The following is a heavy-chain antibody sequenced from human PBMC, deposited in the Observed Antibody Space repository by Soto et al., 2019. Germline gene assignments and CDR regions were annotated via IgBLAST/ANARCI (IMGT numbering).Heavy chain of an antibody. J-gene: IGHJ5*02. CDR2: ISSSGNTI. Sequence: QVQLVESGGGVVKTSGSLRLACAASGFTFSDYYMSWVRQAPGKGLEWVSYISSSGNTIYYADSVKGRFTISRDNAKNSVYLQMNSLRAGDTALYFCAKMSSENYYDPVFSWGQGTLVTVSS. V-gene: IGHV3-11*01. CDR3: AKMSSENYYDPVFS. CDR1: GFTFSDYY. D-gene: IGHD3-22*01.